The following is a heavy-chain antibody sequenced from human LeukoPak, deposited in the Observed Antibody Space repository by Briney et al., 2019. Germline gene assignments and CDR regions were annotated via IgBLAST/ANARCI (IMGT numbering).Heavy chain of an antibody. CDR2: ISSSSSTI. Sequence: GGSLRLSCAASGFTFSSYSMNWVRQAPGKGLEWVSYISSSSSTIYYADSVKGRFTISRDNAKNSLYLQMNSLRAEDTAVYYCARDRVSSWYSQHTYYFDYWGQGTLVTVSS. CDR3: ARDRVSSWYSQHTYYFDY. V-gene: IGHV3-48*01. D-gene: IGHD6-13*01. J-gene: IGHJ4*02. CDR1: GFTFSSYS.